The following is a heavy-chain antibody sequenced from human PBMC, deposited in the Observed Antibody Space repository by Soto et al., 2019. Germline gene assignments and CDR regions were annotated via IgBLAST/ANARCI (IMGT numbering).Heavy chain of an antibody. CDR2: IYYSGST. D-gene: IGHD2-21*01. CDR1: GGSISSYY. CDR3: ARQRGVVVIAYDY. V-gene: IGHV4-59*08. Sequence: QVQLQESGPGLVKPSETLSLTCTVSGGSISSYYWSWIRLPPGKGLELIGYIYYSGSTNYNPSLKSRVTVSVDTSKNQFSLKLSSVTAADTAVYYCARQRGVVVIAYDYWGQGTLVTVSS. J-gene: IGHJ4*02.